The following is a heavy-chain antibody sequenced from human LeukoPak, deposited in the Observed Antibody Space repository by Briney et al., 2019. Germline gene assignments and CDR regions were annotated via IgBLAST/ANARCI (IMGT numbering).Heavy chain of an antibody. CDR2: IYSSGTT. CDR1: GGSINSHF. V-gene: IGHV4-4*07. CDR3: ARVADYDSSGFNALDI. D-gene: IGHD3-22*01. Sequence: SETLSLTCTVSGGSINSHFWTWIRQPAGKGLEWIGRIYSSGTTHYNPSLKSRVTMSVDTSKNQFSLKLRSVTAADTAVYFCARVADYDSSGFNALDIWGRGTMVTVSS. J-gene: IGHJ3*02.